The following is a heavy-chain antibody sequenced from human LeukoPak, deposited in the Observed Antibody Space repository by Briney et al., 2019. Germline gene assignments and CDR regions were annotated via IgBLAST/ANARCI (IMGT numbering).Heavy chain of an antibody. CDR2: ISDDGSRQ. CDR3: VKDRTGTYTLDY. CDR1: GFTFSNYA. J-gene: IGHJ4*02. Sequence: PGGSLRLSCAATGFTFSNYAIHWGRQAPGKGLEWVAFISDDGSRQHYADSVKGRFTISRDSSKNTLNLQMNSLRAEDTAVYYCVKDRTGTYTLDYWGQGTLVTVSS. V-gene: IGHV3-30-3*01. D-gene: IGHD3-10*01.